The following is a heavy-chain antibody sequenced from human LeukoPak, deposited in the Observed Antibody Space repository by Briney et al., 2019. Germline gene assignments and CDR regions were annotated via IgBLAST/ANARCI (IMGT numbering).Heavy chain of an antibody. Sequence: ASVKVSCKASGYTFTGYYMHWVRQAPGQGLEWMGWINPNSGGTNYAQKFQGRVTMTRDTSIGTAYMELSSLRSDDTAVYYCARDLNSIVVVVAAVNWFDPWGQGTLVTVSS. CDR3: ARDLNSIVVVVAAVNWFDP. D-gene: IGHD2-15*01. CDR2: INPNSGGT. CDR1: GYTFTGYY. V-gene: IGHV1-2*02. J-gene: IGHJ5*02.